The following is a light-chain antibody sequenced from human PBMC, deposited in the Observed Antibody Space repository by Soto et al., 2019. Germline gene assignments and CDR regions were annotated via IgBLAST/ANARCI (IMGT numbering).Light chain of an antibody. CDR3: QQYDNLSIT. V-gene: IGKV1-33*01. Sequence: DIQMTQSPSSLSASVGDRVTITCQASQVISNYLNWYQQKPGKAPKLLIYNASNLETGVPSRFSGSGSGTDFTFTIRSLQPEDIATYYCQQYDNLSITFGQGTRLEIK. CDR1: QVISNY. J-gene: IGKJ5*01. CDR2: NAS.